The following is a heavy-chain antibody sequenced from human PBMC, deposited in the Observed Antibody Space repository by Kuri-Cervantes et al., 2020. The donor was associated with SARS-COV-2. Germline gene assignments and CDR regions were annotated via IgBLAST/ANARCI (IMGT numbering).Heavy chain of an antibody. CDR2: ISDDGSKK. Sequence: GESLKISCAASGFTFSTYGMHWVRQAPGKGLEWVAVISDDGSKKYYQDSVKGRFTISSDTSKNTLYLQMNSLRPDDTGVYFCAGVLVRAFYYFYAVDVWGQGTTVTVSS. CDR1: GFTFSTYG. V-gene: IGHV3-30*03. J-gene: IGHJ6*02. D-gene: IGHD2-21*01. CDR3: AGVLVRAFYYFYAVDV.